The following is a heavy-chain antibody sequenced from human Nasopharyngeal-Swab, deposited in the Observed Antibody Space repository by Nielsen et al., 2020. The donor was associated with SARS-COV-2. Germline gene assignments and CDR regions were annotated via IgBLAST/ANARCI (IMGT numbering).Heavy chain of an antibody. CDR2: ISSSRTTI. D-gene: IGHD3-16*01. Sequence: GGSLRLSCAASGFNFGTYAMSWVRQAPGKGLEWVSYISSSRTTIYYADSVKGRFTISRDDAKNSLYLQMNSLKVDDTAVYYCARRNPWGWDFDYWGQGTLVTVSS. V-gene: IGHV3-48*04. J-gene: IGHJ4*02. CDR3: ARRNPWGWDFDY. CDR1: GFNFGTYA.